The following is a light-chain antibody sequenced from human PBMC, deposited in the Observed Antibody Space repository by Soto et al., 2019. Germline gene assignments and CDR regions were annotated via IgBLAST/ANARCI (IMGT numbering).Light chain of an antibody. V-gene: IGKV1-33*01. CDR2: DAS. Sequence: DIQLIQSPSSLSASVGDRVTITCQASHDITYYLNWYQQKPGKAPKLLIYDASNLATGAPSRFSGSGSRTHFTLTISGLQPEDIATYYCQQYDSLITFGQGTRLEIK. J-gene: IGKJ5*01. CDR1: HDITYY. CDR3: QQYDSLIT.